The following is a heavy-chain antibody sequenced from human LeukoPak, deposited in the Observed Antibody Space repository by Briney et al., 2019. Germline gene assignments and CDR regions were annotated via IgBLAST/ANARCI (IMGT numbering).Heavy chain of an antibody. J-gene: IGHJ4*02. CDR1: GGTFSSYA. Sequence: SVKVSCKASGGTFSSYAISWVRQAPGQGLEWMGGIIPIFGTANYAQKFQGRVTITTDESTSTAYMELSSLRSEDTAVYYCARSFVYGDHYFDYWGQGTLVTVSS. CDR3: ARSFVYGDHYFDY. V-gene: IGHV1-69*05. CDR2: IIPIFGTA. D-gene: IGHD4-17*01.